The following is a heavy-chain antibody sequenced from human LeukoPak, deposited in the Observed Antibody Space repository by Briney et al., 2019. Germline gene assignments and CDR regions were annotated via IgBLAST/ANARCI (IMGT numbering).Heavy chain of an antibody. J-gene: IGHJ4*02. CDR2: ISGSGGST. CDR1: GFTFSSYG. D-gene: IGHD1-1*01. V-gene: IGHV3-23*01. Sequence: PGGSLRLSCAASGFTFSSYGMSWVRQAPGKGLEWVSAISGSGGSTYYADSVKGRFTISRDNSKNTLYLQMNSLRAEDTAVYYCAASLNEGGYYFDYWGQGTLVTVSS. CDR3: AASLNEGGYYFDY.